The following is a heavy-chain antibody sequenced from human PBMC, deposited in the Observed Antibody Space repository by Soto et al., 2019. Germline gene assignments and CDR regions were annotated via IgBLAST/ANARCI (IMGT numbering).Heavy chain of an antibody. CDR3: ARDSISVPADFDY. Sequence: GGSLRLSCAASGFTFTNYGLHWVRQAPGKGLEWVAAIWSDGNNRYNGGAVEGRFTISKDNSKNMLYLQMNDLRVEDTALYYCARDSISVPADFDYWGQGTLVTVSS. D-gene: IGHD1-20*01. CDR2: IWSDGNNR. CDR1: GFTFTNYG. J-gene: IGHJ4*02. V-gene: IGHV3-33*01.